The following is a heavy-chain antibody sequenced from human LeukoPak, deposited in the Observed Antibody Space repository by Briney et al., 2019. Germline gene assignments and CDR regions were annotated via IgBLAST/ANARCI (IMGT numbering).Heavy chain of an antibody. V-gene: IGHV1-2*02. CDR2: MNPNSGGT. CDR3: ARDWGSSSWYFDY. D-gene: IGHD6-13*01. CDR1: GYTFIGYY. Sequence: ASVKVSCKASGYTFIGYYIHWVRQAPGQGLEYMGWMNPNSGGTNYAQNFQGRVTMARDTSISTAYMELSRLRSDDTAVYYCARDWGSSSWYFDYWGQGTLVTVSS. J-gene: IGHJ4*02.